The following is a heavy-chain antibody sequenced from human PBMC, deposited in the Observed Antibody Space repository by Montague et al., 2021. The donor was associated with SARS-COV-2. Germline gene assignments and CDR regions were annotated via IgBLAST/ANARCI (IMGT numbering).Heavy chain of an antibody. CDR2: IYSGGST. J-gene: IGHJ5*02. Sequence: SLRLSFSASGFTVSSNYMSWVRQAPGKGLEWVSLIYSGGSTYYADSVKGRFTISRDNSKNTLYLQMNSLRAEDTAVYYCAREVPSGGGTTWGQGTLVTVSS. V-gene: IGHV3-53*01. CDR1: GFTVSSNY. D-gene: IGHD1-7*01. CDR3: AREVPSGGGTT.